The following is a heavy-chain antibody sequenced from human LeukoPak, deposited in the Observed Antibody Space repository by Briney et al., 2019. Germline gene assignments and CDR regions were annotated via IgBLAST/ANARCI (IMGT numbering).Heavy chain of an antibody. D-gene: IGHD2-15*01. V-gene: IGHV1-69*04. CDR2: IIPILGIA. CDR3: ALVVVAATLRGDAFDI. CDR1: GGTFSSYA. Sequence: SVKVSCKASGGTFSSYAISWVRQAPGQGLEWMGRIIPILGIANYAQKFQGRVTITADKSTSTAYMELSSLRSEDTAVYYCALVVVAATLRGDAFDILGQGTMVTVSS. J-gene: IGHJ3*02.